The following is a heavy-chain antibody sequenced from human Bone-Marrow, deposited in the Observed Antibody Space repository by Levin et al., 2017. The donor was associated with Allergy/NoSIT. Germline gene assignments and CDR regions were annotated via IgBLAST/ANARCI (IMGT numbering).Heavy chain of an antibody. CDR3: AKDRDFYGSGSLGN. V-gene: IGHV3-23*01. CDR1: GFTFSNYA. Sequence: GESLKISFAASGFTFSNYAMSWVRQAPGKGLEWVSGISGSGDSTYDGDSVKGRFTISRDNSKNTLYLQMNSLRAEDTAVYYCAKDRDFYGSGSLGNWGQGTLVTVSS. D-gene: IGHD3-10*01. J-gene: IGHJ4*02. CDR2: ISGSGDST.